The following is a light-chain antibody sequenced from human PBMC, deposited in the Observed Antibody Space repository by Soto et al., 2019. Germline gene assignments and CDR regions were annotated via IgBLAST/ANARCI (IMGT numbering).Light chain of an antibody. J-gene: IGKJ5*01. CDR1: QSVSTH. CDR3: QQRSDSIT. V-gene: IGKV3-11*01. Sequence: EIVLTQSPATLSLSPGERVTLSCWASQSVSTHLAWFQQRPGQAPRLLIYDASTRAPGIPARFSGRGSGTDFTRTISSLEPEDFAVYYCQQRSDSITFGQGTRLEIK. CDR2: DAS.